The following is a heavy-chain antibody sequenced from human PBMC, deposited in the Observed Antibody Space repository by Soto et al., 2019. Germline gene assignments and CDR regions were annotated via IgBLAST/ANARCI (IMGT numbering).Heavy chain of an antibody. CDR3: ARPWSGGPRDY. D-gene: IGHD2-15*01. Sequence: EVQLVESGGGLVQPGGSLRLSCAASGFTFSSYSMNWVRQAPGKGLEWVSYISSSSSTIYYADSVKGRFTISRDNAKNSLYLQTNSLRDEDTAVYYCARPWSGGPRDYWGQGTLVTVSS. CDR2: ISSSSSTI. V-gene: IGHV3-48*02. J-gene: IGHJ4*02. CDR1: GFTFSSYS.